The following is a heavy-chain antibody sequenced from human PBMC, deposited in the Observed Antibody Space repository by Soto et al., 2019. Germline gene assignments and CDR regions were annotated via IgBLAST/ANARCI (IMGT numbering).Heavy chain of an antibody. V-gene: IGHV3-48*02. Sequence: GGSLRLSCAASGFTFSSYSMNWVRQAPGKGLEWVSYISSSSSTIYYADSVKGRFTISRDNAKNSLYLQMNSLGDEDTAVYYCARMGSFYYYDSSGYYEIPAEYFQHWGQGTLVTVSS. CDR1: GFTFSSYS. CDR3: ARMGSFYYYDSSGYYEIPAEYFQH. J-gene: IGHJ1*01. CDR2: ISSSSSTI. D-gene: IGHD3-22*01.